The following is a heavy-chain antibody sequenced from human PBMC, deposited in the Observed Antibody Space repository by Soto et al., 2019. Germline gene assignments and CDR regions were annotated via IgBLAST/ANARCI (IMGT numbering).Heavy chain of an antibody. CDR2: ISGSGGST. V-gene: IGHV3-23*01. CDR3: AKQRYYDSSGSPIFDY. J-gene: IGHJ4*02. D-gene: IGHD3-22*01. CDR1: GFTFSSYA. Sequence: EVQLLESGGGLVQPGGSLRLSCAASGFTFSSYAMSWVRQAPGKGLEWVSAISGSGGSTYYADSVKGRFTISRDNSKNTLYLQMNGLRAEDTAVYYCAKQRYYDSSGSPIFDYWGQGTLVTVSS.